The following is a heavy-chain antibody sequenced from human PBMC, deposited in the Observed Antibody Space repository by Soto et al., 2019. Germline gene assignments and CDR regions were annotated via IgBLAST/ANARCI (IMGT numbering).Heavy chain of an antibody. D-gene: IGHD4-4*01. CDR2: IIPIFGTA. CDR1: GGTFSSYA. J-gene: IGHJ5*02. Sequence: SVKVSCKASGGTFSSYAISWVRQAPGQGLEWMGGIIPIFGTANYAQKFQGRVTITADESTSTAYMELSSLRSEDTAVYYCAAHYDYSNSGVSWFDPWGQGTLVTVSS. V-gene: IGHV1-69*13. CDR3: AAHYDYSNSGVSWFDP.